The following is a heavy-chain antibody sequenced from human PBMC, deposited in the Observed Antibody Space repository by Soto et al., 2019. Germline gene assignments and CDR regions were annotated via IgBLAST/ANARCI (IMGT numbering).Heavy chain of an antibody. V-gene: IGHV3-30*18. CDR2: ISYDGSNK. J-gene: IGHJ6*02. CDR1: GFTFSSYG. Sequence: GGSLRLSCAASGFTFSSYGMHWVRQAPGKGLEWVAVISYDGSNKYYADSVKGRFTISRDNSKNTLYLQMNSLRAEDTAVYYCAKDAIVVVPAAMSGGYYYGMDVWGQGTTVTVS. CDR3: AKDAIVVVPAAMSGGYYYGMDV. D-gene: IGHD2-2*01.